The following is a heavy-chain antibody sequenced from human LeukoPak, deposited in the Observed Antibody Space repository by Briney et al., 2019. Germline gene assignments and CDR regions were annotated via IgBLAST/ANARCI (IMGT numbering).Heavy chain of an antibody. J-gene: IGHJ4*02. CDR3: AKGGIVAFDY. V-gene: IGHV1-46*01. D-gene: IGHD5-12*01. CDR2: INPSGGST. CDR1: GYTFTSYY. Sequence: ASVKASCKASGYTFTSYYMHWVRQAPGQGLEWMGIINPSGGSTSYAQKFQGRVTMTRDTSTSTVYMELSSLRSEDTAAYYCAKGGIVAFDYWGQGTLVTVSS.